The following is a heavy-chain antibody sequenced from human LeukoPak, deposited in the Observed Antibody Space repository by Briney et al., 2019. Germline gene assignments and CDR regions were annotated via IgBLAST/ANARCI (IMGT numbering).Heavy chain of an antibody. D-gene: IGHD6-6*01. Sequence: GASVKVSCKASGYTFTSYGISWVRQAPGQGLEWMGWISAYNGNTNYAQKLRGRVTMTTDTSTSTAYMELRSLRSDDTAVYYCARDTPIQFSSSSHYYYGMDVWGQGTTVTVSS. CDR2: ISAYNGNT. V-gene: IGHV1-18*01. CDR3: ARDTPIQFSSSSHYYYGMDV. CDR1: GYTFTSYG. J-gene: IGHJ6*02.